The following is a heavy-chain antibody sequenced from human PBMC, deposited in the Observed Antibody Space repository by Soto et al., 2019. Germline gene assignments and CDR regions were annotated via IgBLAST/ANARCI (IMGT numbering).Heavy chain of an antibody. Sequence: PSETLSLTCTVSGGSISSSTYYWGWIRQPPGKGLECIGSINHSGRTYYNPSLKSRVTISVDTSKNQVSLKLSSVTAADTAVYYCARELFGRSVWFDPWGQGTLVTSPQ. J-gene: IGHJ5*02. D-gene: IGHD3-10*01. V-gene: IGHV4-39*07. CDR1: GGSISSSTYY. CDR3: ARELFGRSVWFDP. CDR2: INHSGRT.